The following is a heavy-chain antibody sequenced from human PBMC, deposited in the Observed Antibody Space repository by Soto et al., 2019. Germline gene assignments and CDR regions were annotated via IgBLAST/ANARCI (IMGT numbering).Heavy chain of an antibody. V-gene: IGHV4-59*12. CDR2: IYYSGST. CDR1: GGSISSYY. Sequence: SETLSLTCTVSGGSISSYYWSWIRQPPGKGLEWIGYIYYSGSTYYSPSLKSRVTMSVDTSKNQFSLKLNSVTAVDTAVYYCARGSDRGTSFSPWFDPWGQGALVTVSS. J-gene: IGHJ5*02. D-gene: IGHD3-10*01. CDR3: ARGSDRGTSFSPWFDP.